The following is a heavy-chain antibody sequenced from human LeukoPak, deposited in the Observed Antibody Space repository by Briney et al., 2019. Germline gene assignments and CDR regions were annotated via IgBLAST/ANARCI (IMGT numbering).Heavy chain of an antibody. CDR3: ARERDSSGWHVSDY. Sequence: PSETLSLTCTVSGGSVSSGSYYWSWIRQPPGKGLEWIGYIYYSGSTNYNPSLKSRVTISKDTSKNQFSLKLSSVSAADTAVYYCARERDSSGWHVSDYWGQGIQVTVSA. J-gene: IGHJ4*02. D-gene: IGHD6-19*01. CDR1: GGSVSSGSYY. CDR2: IYYSGST. V-gene: IGHV4-61*01.